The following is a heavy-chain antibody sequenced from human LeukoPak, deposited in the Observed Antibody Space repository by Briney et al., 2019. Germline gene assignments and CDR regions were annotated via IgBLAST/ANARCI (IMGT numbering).Heavy chain of an antibody. Sequence: PSETLSLTCAVYGGSFSGYYWSWIRQPTGKGLEWIGEINHSGSTNYNPSLTSRVTISVDTSKNQFSLKLSSVTAADTAVYYCARGAISGSYLRSAFDIWGQGTMVTVSS. CDR2: INHSGST. D-gene: IGHD1-26*01. J-gene: IGHJ3*02. CDR3: ARGAISGSYLRSAFDI. CDR1: GGSFSGYY. V-gene: IGHV4-34*01.